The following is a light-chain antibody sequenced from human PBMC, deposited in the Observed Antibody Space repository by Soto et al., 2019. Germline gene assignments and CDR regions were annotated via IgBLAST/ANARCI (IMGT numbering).Light chain of an antibody. CDR2: GAS. V-gene: IGKV3-15*01. Sequence: EIVMTQSPATLSVSPAERATLSCRASQSVSSNLAWYQQKPGQAPRLLIYGASTRATGIPARFSGSGSGTEFTLTISSLQSEDFAVYYCQQYNNLPPITFGPGTKVDIK. CDR1: QSVSSN. J-gene: IGKJ3*01. CDR3: QQYNNLPPIT.